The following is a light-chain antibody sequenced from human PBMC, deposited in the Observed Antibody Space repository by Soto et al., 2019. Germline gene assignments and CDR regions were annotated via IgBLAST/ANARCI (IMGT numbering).Light chain of an antibody. V-gene: IGLV2-14*01. CDR1: TSDFGFYNY. J-gene: IGLJ1*01. CDR2: EVT. Sequence: QSALTQPASVSGSPGQSITISCTGTTSDFGFYNYVSWYQHHPGKAPKLLIYEVTNRHSGVSNRFSGSKSGNTASLTISGLQAEDEAYYYCSSYTSSTDYVFGTGTKVTVL. CDR3: SSYTSSTDYV.